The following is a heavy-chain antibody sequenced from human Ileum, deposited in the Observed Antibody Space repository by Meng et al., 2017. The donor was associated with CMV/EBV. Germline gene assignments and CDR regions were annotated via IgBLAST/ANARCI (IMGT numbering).Heavy chain of an antibody. CDR2: VSAKNGNT. CDR1: GYTFSDYT. CDR3: ARVVVVPSDYYTMDV. V-gene: IGHV1-18*01. Sequence: ASVKVSCKASGYTFSDYTIPWVRQAPGQGPEWMGWVSAKNGNTKYAERLQGRVTLTTDTSTRTAYMEMRSLRSDDTAVYYCARVVVVPSDYYTMDVWGQGTAVTVSS. D-gene: IGHD2-2*01. J-gene: IGHJ6*02.